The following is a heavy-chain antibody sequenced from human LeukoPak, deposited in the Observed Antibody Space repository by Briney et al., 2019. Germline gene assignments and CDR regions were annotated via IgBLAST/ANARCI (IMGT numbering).Heavy chain of an antibody. CDR2: INSDGSSI. V-gene: IGHV3-74*03. D-gene: IGHD5-12*01. J-gene: IGHJ4*02. Sequence: GGSLRLSCAASGFAFSSYWMHWVRQAPGKGLVWVSRINSDGSSITYADSVKGRFTISRDNAKNTLYLQMNSLRVEDTAVYYCAREGRVSGYDFDCWGQGTLVTVFS. CDR1: GFAFSSYW. CDR3: AREGRVSGYDFDC.